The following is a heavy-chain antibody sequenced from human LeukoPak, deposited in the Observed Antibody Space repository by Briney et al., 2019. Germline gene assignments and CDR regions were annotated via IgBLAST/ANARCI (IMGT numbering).Heavy chain of an antibody. Sequence: SETLSPTCAVYGGSFSGYYWSWIRQPPGKGLEWIGEINHSGSTNYNPSLKSRVTISVDTSKNQFSLKLSSVTAADTAVYYCARGRSTFLSHNWFDPWGQGTLVTVSS. D-gene: IGHD2-21*01. J-gene: IGHJ5*02. CDR1: GGSFSGYY. CDR2: INHSGST. CDR3: ARGRSTFLSHNWFDP. V-gene: IGHV4-34*01.